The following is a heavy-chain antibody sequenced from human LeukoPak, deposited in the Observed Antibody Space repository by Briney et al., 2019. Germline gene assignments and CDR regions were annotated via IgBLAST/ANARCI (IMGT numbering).Heavy chain of an antibody. CDR1: GYTFTGYG. Sequence: GASVKVSCKASGYTFTGYGINWVRQAPGQGLEWMGWISAYNGNTNYAQKFQGRVTMTTDTSTSTAYMELRSLRYDDTAVYYCARDPGYIYGSDAFDIWGQGTMVTVSS. V-gene: IGHV1-18*01. D-gene: IGHD5-18*01. CDR3: ARDPGYIYGSDAFDI. J-gene: IGHJ3*02. CDR2: ISAYNGNT.